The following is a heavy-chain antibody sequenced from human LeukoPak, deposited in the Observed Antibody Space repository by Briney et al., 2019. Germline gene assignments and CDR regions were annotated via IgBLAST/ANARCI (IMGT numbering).Heavy chain of an antibody. CDR3: ARGAAAAGTPYDY. D-gene: IGHD6-13*01. CDR2: IIPIFGTA. Sequence: SVKVSCKASGYTLTSYGISWVRQAPGQGLEWMGGIIPIFGTANYAQKFQGRVTITADESTSTAYMELSSLRSEDTAVYYCARGAAAAGTPYDYWGQGTLVTVSS. J-gene: IGHJ4*02. CDR1: GYTLTSYG. V-gene: IGHV1-69*13.